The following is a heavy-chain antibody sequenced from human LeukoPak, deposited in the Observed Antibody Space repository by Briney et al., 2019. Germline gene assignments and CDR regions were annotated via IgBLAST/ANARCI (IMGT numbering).Heavy chain of an antibody. CDR3: ARGAAVAGLDY. D-gene: IGHD6-19*01. J-gene: IGHJ4*02. Sequence: SEALSLTCAVYGGSFSGYYWSWIRQPPGKGLEWIGEINHSGSTNYNPSLKSRVTISVDTSKNQFSLKLSSVTAADTAVYYCARGAAVAGLDYWGQGTLVTVSS. V-gene: IGHV4-34*01. CDR1: GGSFSGYY. CDR2: INHSGST.